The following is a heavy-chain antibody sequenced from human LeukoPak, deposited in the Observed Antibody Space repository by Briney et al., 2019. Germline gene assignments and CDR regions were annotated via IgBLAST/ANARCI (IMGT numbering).Heavy chain of an antibody. CDR2: IWYDGSNK. D-gene: IGHD3-3*01. V-gene: IGHV3-33*01. J-gene: IGHJ4*02. Sequence: PGRSLRLSCAASGFTFGHYVMHWVRQTPDKGLEWVALIWYDGSNKYYAASVQGRFTISRDNSKNTLYLQMNSLRADGTAVYYCARPVYDLSNYFEYWGQGTPVTVSS. CDR1: GFTFGHYV. CDR3: ARPVYDLSNYFEY.